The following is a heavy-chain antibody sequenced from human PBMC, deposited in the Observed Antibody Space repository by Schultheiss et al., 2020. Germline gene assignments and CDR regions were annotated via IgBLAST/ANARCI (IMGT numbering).Heavy chain of an antibody. CDR2: IIPILGIA. V-gene: IGHV1-69*10. Sequence: SVKVSCKASGGTFSSYAISWVRQAPGQGLEWMGGIIPILGIANYAQKFQGRVTITADKSTSTAYMELSSLRSEDTAVYYCARDTYYYYYMDVWGQGTLVTVSS. J-gene: IGHJ6*03. CDR1: GGTFSSYA. CDR3: ARDTYYYYYMDV.